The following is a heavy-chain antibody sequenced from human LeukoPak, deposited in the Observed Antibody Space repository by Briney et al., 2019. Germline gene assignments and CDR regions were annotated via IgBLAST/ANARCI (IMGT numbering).Heavy chain of an antibody. D-gene: IGHD4-17*01. J-gene: IGHJ4*02. CDR2: ISGSGGST. Sequence: PGGSLRLSCAASGFTFSSYGMSWVRQAPGKGLEWVSGISGSGGSTYYADSVKGRFTISRDNSKNTLYLQMNSLRADDTAVYYCAKGGGMTMVTYFDYWGQGTLVTVSS. CDR3: AKGGGMTMVTYFDY. CDR1: GFTFSSYG. V-gene: IGHV3-23*01.